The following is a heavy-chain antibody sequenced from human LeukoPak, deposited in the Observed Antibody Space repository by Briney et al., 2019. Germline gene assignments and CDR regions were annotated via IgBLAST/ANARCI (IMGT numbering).Heavy chain of an antibody. D-gene: IGHD2-15*01. V-gene: IGHV4-4*07. J-gene: IGHJ6*03. CDR2: IYTSGST. CDR3: AGEGYSYYYYYMDV. Sequence: PSETLSLTCTVSGGSISSYYWSWIRQPAGKGLEWIGRIYTSGSTNYNPSLKSRVTMSVDTSKNLFSLKLSSVTAADTAVYYCAGEGYSYYYYYMDVWGKGTTVTISS. CDR1: GGSISSYY.